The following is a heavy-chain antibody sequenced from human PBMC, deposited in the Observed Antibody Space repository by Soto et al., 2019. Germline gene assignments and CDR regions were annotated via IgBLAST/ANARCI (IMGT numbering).Heavy chain of an antibody. CDR3: ARGDWQFKPRGEKKFDY. CDR1: GYTFTSYY. D-gene: IGHD2-21*01. CDR2: INPSGGST. J-gene: IGHJ4*02. V-gene: IGHV1-46*03. Sequence: GASVKVSCKASGYTFTSYYMHWVRQAPGQGLEWMGIINPSGGSTSYAQKFQGRVTMTRDTSTSTVYMELSSLRSEDTAVYYCARGDWQFKPRGEKKFDYGGQGTLVTVSS.